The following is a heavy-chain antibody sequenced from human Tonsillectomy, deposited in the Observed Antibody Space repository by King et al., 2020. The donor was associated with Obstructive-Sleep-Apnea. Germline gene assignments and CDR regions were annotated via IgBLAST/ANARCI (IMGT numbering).Heavy chain of an antibody. Sequence: EVQLVESGGGVVQPGGSLRLSCEASGFTFSDYDMHWVRQVIGKGLEWVSVFGTAGETYYADSVKGRLTISRDNAKNSLYLQMNSLRAGDTAVYYCTRGGAVATSGEFDYWGQGILVTVSS. CDR1: GFTFSDYD. J-gene: IGHJ4*02. CDR2: FGTAGET. CDR3: TRGGAVATSGEFDY. V-gene: IGHV3-13*04. D-gene: IGHD1-1*01.